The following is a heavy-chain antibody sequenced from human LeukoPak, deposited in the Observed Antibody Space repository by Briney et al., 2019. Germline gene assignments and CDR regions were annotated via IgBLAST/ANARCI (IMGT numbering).Heavy chain of an antibody. V-gene: IGHV4-31*03. CDR1: GGPISSGLFY. CDR3: ARPLGTGWSTYE. D-gene: IGHD6-19*01. Sequence: SETLSLICTVSGGPISSGLFYWSWIRQHPGKGLEWIGYIYYSGTTYYSPSLKSRVTRSLDTTKNQFSLKLSSVTAADTAVYYRARPLGTGWSTYEWSQETLVTVSS. CDR2: IYYSGTT. J-gene: IGHJ4*02.